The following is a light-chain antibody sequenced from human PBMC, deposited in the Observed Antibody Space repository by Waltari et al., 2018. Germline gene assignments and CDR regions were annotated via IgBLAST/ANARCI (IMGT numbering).Light chain of an antibody. V-gene: IGLV2-23*01. J-gene: IGLJ3*02. CDR3: SSYTGTTTPRV. CDR1: SSGVGTYNL. CDR2: EGN. Sequence: QSALTQPASVSGSPGQSIIISCTETSSGVGTYNLVSWYQQHPGKAPKVLIYEGNKRPSEVASRFSGSKSGNTASLTISGLQAEDEADYYCSSYTGTTTPRVFGGGTKLTVL.